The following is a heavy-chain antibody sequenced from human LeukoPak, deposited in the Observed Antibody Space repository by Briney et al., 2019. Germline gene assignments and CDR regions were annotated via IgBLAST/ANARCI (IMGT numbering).Heavy chain of an antibody. Sequence: SETLSLTCAVYGGSFSGYYWSWIRQPPGKGLEWIGEINHSGSTNYNPSLKSRVTISVDTSKNQFSLKLSSVTAADTAVYYCARDYPVLGFDYWGQGTLVTVSS. CDR3: ARDYPVLGFDY. V-gene: IGHV4-34*01. CDR2: INHSGST. D-gene: IGHD2-8*02. CDR1: GGSFSGYY. J-gene: IGHJ4*02.